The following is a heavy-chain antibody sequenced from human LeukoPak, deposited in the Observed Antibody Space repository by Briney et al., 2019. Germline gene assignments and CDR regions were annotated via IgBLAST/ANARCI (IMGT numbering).Heavy chain of an antibody. J-gene: IGHJ4*02. D-gene: IGHD6-19*01. V-gene: IGHV3-43*02. CDR2: ISGDGGST. CDR1: GFTFYDYA. CDR3: AKDLVAVAGTDYFDY. Sequence: PGGSLRVSCADSGFTFYDYAMHWVRQAPGKGLEWVSLISGDGGSTYYADSVKGRFTISRDNSKNSLYLQMNSLRTEDTALYYCAKDLVAVAGTDYFDYWGQGTLVTVSS.